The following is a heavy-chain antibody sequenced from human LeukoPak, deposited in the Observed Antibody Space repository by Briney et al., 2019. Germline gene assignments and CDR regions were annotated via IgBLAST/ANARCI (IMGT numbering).Heavy chain of an antibody. Sequence: SETLSLTCTVSGGSISSYYWSWIRQPPGKGLEWIGYIYYSGSTNYNPSLKSRVTISVDTSKNQFSLKLSSVTAADTAVYYCAGRYDSSGYPLHWGQGTLVTVSS. D-gene: IGHD3-22*01. CDR3: AGRYDSSGYPLH. CDR2: IYYSGST. J-gene: IGHJ4*02. V-gene: IGHV4-59*01. CDR1: GGSISSYY.